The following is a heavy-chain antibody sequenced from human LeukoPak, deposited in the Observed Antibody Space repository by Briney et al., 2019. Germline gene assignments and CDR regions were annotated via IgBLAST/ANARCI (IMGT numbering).Heavy chain of an antibody. CDR2: ISSSSSYI. Sequence: PGGSLRLSCAASGFTFSSYSMNWVRQAPGKGLEWVSSISSSSSYIYYADSVKGRFTISRDNAKNSLYLQMNSLRAEDTAVYYCAKPPIVYDSSGYNAFDIWGQGTMVTVSS. V-gene: IGHV3-21*01. D-gene: IGHD3-22*01. J-gene: IGHJ3*02. CDR3: AKPPIVYDSSGYNAFDI. CDR1: GFTFSSYS.